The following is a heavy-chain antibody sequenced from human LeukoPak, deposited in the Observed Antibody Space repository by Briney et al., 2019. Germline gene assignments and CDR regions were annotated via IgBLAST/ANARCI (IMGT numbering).Heavy chain of an antibody. CDR2: FDPEDDET. D-gene: IGHD5-12*01. J-gene: IGHJ4*02. Sequence: ASVKVSCKASGYTFTSYDIKWVRQAPGKGLEWMGGFDPEDDETIFAQKFQGRVTMTEDTSTDTAYMELSSLRSEDTAVYYCATARGYSGYDIFNYWGQGTLVTVSS. CDR3: ATARGYSGYDIFNY. CDR1: GYTFTSYD. V-gene: IGHV1-24*01.